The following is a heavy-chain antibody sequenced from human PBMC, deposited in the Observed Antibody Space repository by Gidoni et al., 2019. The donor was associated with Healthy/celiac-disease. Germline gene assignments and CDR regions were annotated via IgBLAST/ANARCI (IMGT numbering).Heavy chain of an antibody. J-gene: IGHJ4*02. CDR3: AIILLPAMVTVVDY. D-gene: IGHD5-18*01. CDR1: GYSFTSYW. V-gene: IGHV5-10-1*03. Sequence: EVQLVQSGAAVKKPGASLRISSKGSGYSFTSYWFSWVRQMPGKGLEWMGRIDPSDSYTNYSPSFQGHVTISADKSISTAYLQWSSLKASDTAMYYCAIILLPAMVTVVDYWGQGTLVTVSS. CDR2: IDPSDSYT.